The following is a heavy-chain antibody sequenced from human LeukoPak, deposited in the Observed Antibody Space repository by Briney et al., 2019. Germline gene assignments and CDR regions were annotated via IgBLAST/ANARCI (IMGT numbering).Heavy chain of an antibody. Sequence: SETLSLTCTVSGGSISSYYWSWIRQPPGKGLEWIGYIYYSGSTNYNPSLKSRVTISVDTSKNQFSLKLSSVTAADTAVYYCARKYYYDSSGYYYRKSDAFDIWGQGTMVTVSS. J-gene: IGHJ3*02. V-gene: IGHV4-59*01. D-gene: IGHD3-22*01. CDR2: IYYSGST. CDR1: GGSISSYY. CDR3: ARKYYYDSSGYYYRKSDAFDI.